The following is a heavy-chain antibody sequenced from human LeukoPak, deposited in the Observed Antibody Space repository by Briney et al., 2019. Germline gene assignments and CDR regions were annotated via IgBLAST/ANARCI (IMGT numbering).Heavy chain of an antibody. CDR1: GFTFDDYG. Sequence: GGSLRLSCAASGFTFDDYGMSWVRQAPGKGLEWVAVISYDGSNKYSADSVKGRFTISRDNSKNTLYLQMISLRAEDTAVYYCAKGGSLLWFGGDFDYWGQGTLVTVSS. V-gene: IGHV3-30*18. CDR2: ISYDGSNK. D-gene: IGHD3-10*01. CDR3: AKGGSLLWFGGDFDY. J-gene: IGHJ4*02.